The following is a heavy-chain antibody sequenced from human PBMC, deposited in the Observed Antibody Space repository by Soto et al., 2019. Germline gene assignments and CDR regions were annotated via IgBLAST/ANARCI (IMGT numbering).Heavy chain of an antibody. CDR1: GFTFSSYE. D-gene: IGHD3-22*01. CDR3: ARDSITMIVDY. V-gene: IGHV3-48*03. J-gene: IGHJ4*02. CDR2: ISSSGSTI. Sequence: PGGSLRLSCAASGFTFSSYEMNWVRQAPGKGLEWVSYISSSGSTIYYADSVKGRFTISRDNAKNSLYLQMNSLRAEDTAVYYCARDSITMIVDYWGQGTLVTSPQ.